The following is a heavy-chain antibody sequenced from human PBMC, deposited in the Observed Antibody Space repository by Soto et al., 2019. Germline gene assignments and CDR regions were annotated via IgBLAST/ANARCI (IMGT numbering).Heavy chain of an antibody. D-gene: IGHD5-12*01. CDR1: GFTFSSYA. CDR3: ARGFGIVATIVCFDY. J-gene: IGHJ4*02. Sequence: PGGSLRLSCAASGFTFSSYAMHWVRQAPGKGLEWVAVISYDGSNKYYADSVKGRFTISRDNSKNTLYLQMNSLRAEDTAVYYCARGFGIVATIVCFDYWGQGTLVTVSS. CDR2: ISYDGSNK. V-gene: IGHV3-30-3*01.